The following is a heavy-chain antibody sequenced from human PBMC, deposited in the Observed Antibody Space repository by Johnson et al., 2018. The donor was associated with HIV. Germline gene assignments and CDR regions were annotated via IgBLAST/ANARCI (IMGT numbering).Heavy chain of an antibody. Sequence: VQLVESGGGVVQPGRSLRLSCAASGFTFSSYAMHWVRQAPGKGLEWVSGISGSGGRPYYADSVKGRFTISRDNAKNSLYLQMNSLRAEDTAVYYCARGGVLRYFDWLFEDAFDIWGQGTMVTVSS. CDR1: GFTFSSYA. CDR3: ARGGVLRYFDWLFEDAFDI. V-gene: IGHV3-23*04. J-gene: IGHJ3*02. CDR2: ISGSGGRP. D-gene: IGHD3-9*01.